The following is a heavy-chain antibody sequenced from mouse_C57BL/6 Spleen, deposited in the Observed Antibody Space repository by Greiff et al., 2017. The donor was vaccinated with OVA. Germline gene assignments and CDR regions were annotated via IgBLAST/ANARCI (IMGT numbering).Heavy chain of an antibody. J-gene: IGHJ4*01. CDR3: ARDGGTVVAYYAMDY. D-gene: IGHD1-1*01. CDR2: ISDGGSYT. V-gene: IGHV5-4*01. Sequence: EVKLVESGGGLVKPGGSLKLSCAASGFTFSSYAMSWVRQTPEKRLEWVATISDGGSYTYYPDNVKGRFTISRDNAKNNLYLQMSHLKSEDTAMYYCARDGGTVVAYYAMDYGGQGTSVTVSS. CDR1: GFTFSSYA.